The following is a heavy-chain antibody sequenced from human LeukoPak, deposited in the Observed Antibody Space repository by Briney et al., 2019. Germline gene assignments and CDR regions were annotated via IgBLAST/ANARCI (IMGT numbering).Heavy chain of an antibody. CDR2: IIPILGIA. CDR1: GGTFSSYA. D-gene: IGHD6-6*01. Sequence: SVKVSCKASGGTFSSYAISWVRQAPGQGLEWMGRIIPILGIANYAQKFQGRVTMTEDTSTDTAYMGLSSLRSEDTAVYYCATHEYSSSPALDYWGQGTLVTVSS. J-gene: IGHJ4*02. V-gene: IGHV1-69*04. CDR3: ATHEYSSSPALDY.